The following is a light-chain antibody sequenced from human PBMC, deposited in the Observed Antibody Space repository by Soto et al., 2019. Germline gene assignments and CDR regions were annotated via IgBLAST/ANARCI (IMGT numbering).Light chain of an antibody. CDR1: QSVSSN. J-gene: IGKJ4*01. Sequence: EIVMTQSPATLSVSPGERATLSCRASQSVSSNLARYQQKPGQAPRLLIYDISTRATGVPTRFSGSRSGAEFTLTINSLQSEDFAVYYCQPYNNWPLTFGGGTKVDI. CDR3: QPYNNWPLT. CDR2: DIS. V-gene: IGKV3-15*01.